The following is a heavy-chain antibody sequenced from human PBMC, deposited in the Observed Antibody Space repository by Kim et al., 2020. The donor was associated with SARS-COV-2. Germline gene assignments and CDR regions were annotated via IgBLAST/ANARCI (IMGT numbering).Heavy chain of an antibody. V-gene: IGHV5-51*01. Sequence: YLPSFQGQVTTSADKSISTAYLQWSSLKASDTAMYYCARRGIGLYYYGMDVWGQGTTVTVSS. J-gene: IGHJ6*02. CDR3: ARRGIGLYYYGMDV. D-gene: IGHD3-16*01.